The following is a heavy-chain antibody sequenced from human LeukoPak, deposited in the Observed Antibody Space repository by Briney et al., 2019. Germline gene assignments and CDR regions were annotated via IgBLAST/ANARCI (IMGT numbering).Heavy chain of an antibody. Sequence: PSETLPLTCTVSGGSLSGFYWSWIRQSPRLGLEWIGLTYSDGSTMYNPSLTSRVTISVDTSKNQISLRLTSVTAADTAIYYCARDVVAVPGSDNWFDPWGQGTLVTVSS. CDR2: TYSDGST. V-gene: IGHV4-59*01. CDR3: ARDVVAVPGSDNWFDP. D-gene: IGHD6-19*01. CDR1: GGSLSGFY. J-gene: IGHJ5*02.